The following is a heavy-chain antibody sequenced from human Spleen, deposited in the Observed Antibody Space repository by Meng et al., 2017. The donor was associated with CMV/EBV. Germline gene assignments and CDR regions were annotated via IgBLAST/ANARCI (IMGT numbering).Heavy chain of an antibody. CDR2: ISRSGGSR. J-gene: IGHJ6*02. CDR1: GSTFSRYA. Sequence: GGSLRLSCAASGSTFSRYAMHWVRQAPGRGLEYVSDISRSGGSRFYADSVKGRFTISRDNAKNSLYLQMNSLRAEDTAVYYCARAETYYDFWSGYYTYGMDVWGQGTTVTVSS. V-gene: IGHV3-64*04. CDR3: ARAETYYDFWSGYYTYGMDV. D-gene: IGHD3-3*01.